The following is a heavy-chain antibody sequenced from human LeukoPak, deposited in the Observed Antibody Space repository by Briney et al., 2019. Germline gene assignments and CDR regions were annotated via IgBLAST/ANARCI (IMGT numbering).Heavy chain of an antibody. D-gene: IGHD3-10*01. V-gene: IGHV1-3*04. J-gene: IGHJ6*02. CDR3: ARALNYGSGEYYYYGMDV. CDR1: GYTFTNYH. Sequence: GASVKASCKASGYTFTNYHLHWVRQAPGQSLEWMGWINIGSGDTKYSQKFQGRVTFARDTSASTAYMELSNLISEDTALYFCARALNYGSGEYYYYGMDVWGQGTTVTVSS. CDR2: INIGSGDT.